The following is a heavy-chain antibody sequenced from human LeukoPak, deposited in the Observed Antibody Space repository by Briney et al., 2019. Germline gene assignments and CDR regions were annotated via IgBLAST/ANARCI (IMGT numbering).Heavy chain of an antibody. V-gene: IGHV1-2*02. CDR1: GYTFTGYY. CDR3: ARWSDDFWSGYSPSY. CDR2: INPNSGGT. D-gene: IGHD3-3*01. Sequence: GASVKVSCKASGYTFTGYYMHWLRQAPGQGLEWMGWINPNSGGTNYAQKFQGRVTMTRDTSISTAYMELSRLRSDDTAVYYCARWSDDFWSGYSPSYWGQGTLVTVSS. J-gene: IGHJ4*02.